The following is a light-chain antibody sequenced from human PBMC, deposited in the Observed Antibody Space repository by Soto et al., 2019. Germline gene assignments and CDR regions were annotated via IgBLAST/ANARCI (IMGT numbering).Light chain of an antibody. Sequence: QSVLTQPASVSGSPGQPITISCIGTSSDVGAYDYVSWFQHHPGKAPKLMIFEVSNRPSGVSNRFSGSKSGNTASLTISGLQAEDEADYFCSSYRSGSTLVFGTGTKGTVL. J-gene: IGLJ1*01. CDR3: SSYRSGSTLV. CDR2: EVS. CDR1: SSDVGAYDY. V-gene: IGLV2-14*01.